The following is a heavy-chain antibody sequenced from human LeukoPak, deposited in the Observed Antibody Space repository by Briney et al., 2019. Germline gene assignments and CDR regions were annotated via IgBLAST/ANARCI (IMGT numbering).Heavy chain of an antibody. CDR3: ARTGYYDFWGGYYSLFDY. V-gene: IGHV1-8*03. J-gene: IGHJ4*02. Sequence: ASVKVSCKASGYTFTSYDINWVRQATGQGLEWMGWMNPNSGNTGYAQKFQGRVTITRNTSISTAYMGVSSLRSEDTAVYYCARTGYYDFWGGYYSLFDYWGQGTLVTVSS. D-gene: IGHD3-3*01. CDR2: MNPNSGNT. CDR1: GYTFTSYD.